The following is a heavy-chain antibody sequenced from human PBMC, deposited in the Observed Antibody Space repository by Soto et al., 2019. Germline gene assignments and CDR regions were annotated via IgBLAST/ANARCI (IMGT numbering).Heavy chain of an antibody. CDR3: ATSSQLYASRIGKYYFDY. Sequence: ASVKVSCKASGYTFTSYGISWVRQAPGQGLEWMGWISAYNGNTNYAQKLQGRVTMTTDTSTSTAYMELRSLRSDDTAVYYCATSSQLYASRIGKYYFDYWGQGTLVTVSS. J-gene: IGHJ4*02. V-gene: IGHV1-18*04. CDR1: GYTFTSYG. D-gene: IGHD1-26*01. CDR2: ISAYNGNT.